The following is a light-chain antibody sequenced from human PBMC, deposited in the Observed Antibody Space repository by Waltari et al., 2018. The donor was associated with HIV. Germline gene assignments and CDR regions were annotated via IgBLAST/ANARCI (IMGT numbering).Light chain of an antibody. V-gene: IGLV2-14*03. CDR2: AVS. Sequence: QSALTQPASVSGSPGQSITISCTGTSSDVGGYNSVPCYPLHPGKAPKLLIYAVSNRPSGVSNRFSGSKSDNTASLTISGLQAEDEADYYCSSYTSTSTVYVFGTGTEVTVL. CDR3: SSYTSTSTVYV. CDR1: SSDVGGYNS. J-gene: IGLJ1*01.